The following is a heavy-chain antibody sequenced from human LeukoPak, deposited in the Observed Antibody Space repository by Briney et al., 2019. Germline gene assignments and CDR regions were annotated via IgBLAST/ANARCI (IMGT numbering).Heavy chain of an antibody. CDR2: ISGSGGST. Sequence: PGGSLRLSCAASGFTFSSYAMSWFRQAPGKGLEWVSAISGSGGSTYYADSVKGRFTISRDNSKNTLYLQMNSLRAEDTAVYYCAKDQLLLWFGELLPPDYWGQGTLVTVSS. J-gene: IGHJ4*02. D-gene: IGHD3-10*01. CDR1: GFTFSSYA. CDR3: AKDQLLLWFGELLPPDY. V-gene: IGHV3-23*01.